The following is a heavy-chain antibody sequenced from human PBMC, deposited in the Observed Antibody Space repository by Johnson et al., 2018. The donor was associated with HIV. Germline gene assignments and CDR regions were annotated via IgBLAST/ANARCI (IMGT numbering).Heavy chain of an antibody. CDR2: ISGSGGST. Sequence: VQLVESGGGLVQPGGSLRLVCAASGFTFSSYAMSWVRQASGKGLEWVSAISGSGGSTYYADSVKGRFTISRDNSKNTLYLQMNSLRAEDTAVYYCAKHIVLVVYAIGAAFDIWGQGTMVTVSS. CDR1: GFTFSSYA. J-gene: IGHJ3*02. D-gene: IGHD2-8*02. V-gene: IGHV3-23*04. CDR3: AKHIVLVVYAIGAAFDI.